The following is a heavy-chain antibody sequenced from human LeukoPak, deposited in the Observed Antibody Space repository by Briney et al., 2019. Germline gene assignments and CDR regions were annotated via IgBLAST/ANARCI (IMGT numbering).Heavy chain of an antibody. Sequence: PSETLSLTCTVSGDSISSGTYYWSWIRQPAGKGLEWIGRIYTSGSTNYNPSLKSRVTMSVDTSKNQFSLKLSSVTAADTAVYYCAVANYGSGSSWFDPWGQGTLVTVSS. D-gene: IGHD3-10*01. CDR3: AVANYGSGSSWFDP. CDR2: IYTSGST. J-gene: IGHJ5*02. V-gene: IGHV4-61*02. CDR1: GDSISSGTYY.